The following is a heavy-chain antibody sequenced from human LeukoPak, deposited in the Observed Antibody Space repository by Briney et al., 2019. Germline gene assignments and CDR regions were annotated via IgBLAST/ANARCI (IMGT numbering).Heavy chain of an antibody. V-gene: IGHV3-23*01. J-gene: IGHJ2*01. D-gene: IGHD5-18*01. CDR2: ISGSGGST. Sequence: GGSLRLSCAASGFTFSSYDMSWIRQAPGKGLEWVSAISGSGGSTYYADSVKGRFTISSDNSKNTLYLQMNSLRAEDTAVYYCAQHTASSWLSFDLWGRGTLVTVSS. CDR1: GFTFSSYD. CDR3: AQHTASSWLSFDL.